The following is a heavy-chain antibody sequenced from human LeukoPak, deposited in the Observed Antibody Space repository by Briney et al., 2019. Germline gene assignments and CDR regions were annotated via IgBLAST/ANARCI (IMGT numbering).Heavy chain of an antibody. J-gene: IGHJ4*02. CDR2: MNPNSGNT. CDR3: ARLSYDYVWGSYRYSDY. V-gene: IGHV1-8*01. Sequence: ASVKVSCKASGYTFTSYDMNWVRQATGQGLEWMGWMNPNSGNTGYAQKFQGRVTMTRNTSISTAYMELSSLRSDDTAVYYCARLSYDYVWGSYRYSDYWGQGTLVTVSS. CDR1: GYTFTSYD. D-gene: IGHD3-16*02.